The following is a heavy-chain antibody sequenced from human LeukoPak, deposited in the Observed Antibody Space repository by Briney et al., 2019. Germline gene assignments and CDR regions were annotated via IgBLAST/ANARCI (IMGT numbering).Heavy chain of an antibody. J-gene: IGHJ4*02. CDR1: GYTFTSYY. Sequence: ASVKVSCKASGYTFTSYYMHWVRQAPGQGLEWMGIINPSGGSTSYAQKFQGRVTMTRDMSTSTVYMELSSLRSEDTAVHYCARDPTYYYDSSGFFDYWGQGTLVTVSS. CDR3: ARDPTYYYDSSGFFDY. CDR2: INPSGGST. D-gene: IGHD3-22*01. V-gene: IGHV1-46*01.